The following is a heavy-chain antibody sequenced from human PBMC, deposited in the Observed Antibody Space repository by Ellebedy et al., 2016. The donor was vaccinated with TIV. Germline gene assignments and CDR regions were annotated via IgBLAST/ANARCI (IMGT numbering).Heavy chain of an antibody. CDR3: GTGDWTFLGMDV. CDR1: GYTLTEVT. V-gene: IGHV1-24*01. D-gene: IGHD2-21*02. CDR2: IDPEDGKT. Sequence: ASVKVSXKVSGYTLTEVTIHWVRQAPGKGLEWMGGIDPEDGKTIYAQKFQGRVTMTEDTFTDTAYLKLSSLRSEDSAVYYCGTGDWTFLGMDVWGPGTTVTVSS. J-gene: IGHJ6*02.